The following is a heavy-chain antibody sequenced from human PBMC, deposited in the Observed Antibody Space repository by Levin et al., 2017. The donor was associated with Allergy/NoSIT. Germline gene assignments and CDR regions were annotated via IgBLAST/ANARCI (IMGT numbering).Heavy chain of an antibody. D-gene: IGHD4-23*01. J-gene: IGHJ5*02. CDR2: MNPNNGDT. CDR3: AGHTVGVKEGNWFDP. Sequence: GASVKVSCKASGYTFTSYDINWVRQATVQGLEWMGWMNPNNGDTGYAQKFQGRVTMTRNTPISTAYMELSSLRSEDTAVYYCAGHTVGVKEGNWFDPWGQGTLVTVSS. V-gene: IGHV1-8*01. CDR1: GYTFTSYD.